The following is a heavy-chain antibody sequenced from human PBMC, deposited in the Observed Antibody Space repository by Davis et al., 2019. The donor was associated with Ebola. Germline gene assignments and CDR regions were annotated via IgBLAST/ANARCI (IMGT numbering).Heavy chain of an antibody. Sequence: AASVKVSCKSSGDSFRNYPFSWVRQAPGQGLEWMGGIIPIFGTANYAQKFQGRVTITADKSTNTAYMELSSLRSEDTAYYYCARDNLLQGVSWGQGTLITVSA. V-gene: IGHV1-69*06. D-gene: IGHD3-10*01. CDR3: ARDNLLQGVS. CDR2: IIPIFGTA. J-gene: IGHJ5*02. CDR1: GDSFRNYP.